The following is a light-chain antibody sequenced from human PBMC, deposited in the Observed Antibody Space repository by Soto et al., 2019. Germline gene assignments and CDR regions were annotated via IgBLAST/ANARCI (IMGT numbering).Light chain of an antibody. Sequence: EIVLTQSPATLSVSPGERATLFCRASQSVSSNLAWYQQKPGQAPRLLLYGASTSATGIPPRFGGSGSGTEFTLTISSLQTEDFAVYYCQQYYNWTPHTFGQGTKVESK. CDR3: QQYYNWTPHT. CDR2: GAS. J-gene: IGKJ1*01. CDR1: QSVSSN. V-gene: IGKV3-15*01.